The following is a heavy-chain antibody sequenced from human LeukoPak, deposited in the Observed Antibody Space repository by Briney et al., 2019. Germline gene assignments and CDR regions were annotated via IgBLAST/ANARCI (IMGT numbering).Heavy chain of an antibody. CDR3: ARGRWDYTVTTLYYFDF. D-gene: IGHD4-11*01. CDR2: IIPIFGTA. CDR1: GGTFSSYA. Sequence: SVKVSCKASGGTFSSYAISWVRQAPGQGLEWMGGIIPIFGTANYAQKFQGRVTITADESTSTAYMELSSLRSEDTAMYYCARGRWDYTVTTLYYFDFWGQGTLVTVSS. J-gene: IGHJ4*02. V-gene: IGHV1-69*13.